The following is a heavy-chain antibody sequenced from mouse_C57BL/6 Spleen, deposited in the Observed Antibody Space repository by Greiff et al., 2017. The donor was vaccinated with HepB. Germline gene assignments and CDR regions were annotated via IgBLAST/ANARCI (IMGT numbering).Heavy chain of an antibody. CDR3: AREGSPGWFAY. CDR1: GYSITSGYY. Sequence: EVQLQESGPGLVKPSQSLSLTCSVTGYSITSGYYWNWIRQFPGNQLEWMGYISYDGSNNYNPSLKNRISITRDTSKNKFYLKWNSVTTEDTATYYGAREGSPGWFAYWGQGTLVTVSA. J-gene: IGHJ3*01. CDR2: ISYDGSN. V-gene: IGHV3-6*01. D-gene: IGHD1-3*01.